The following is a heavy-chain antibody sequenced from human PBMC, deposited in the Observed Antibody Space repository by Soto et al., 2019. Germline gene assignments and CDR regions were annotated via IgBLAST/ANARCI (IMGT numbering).Heavy chain of an antibody. CDR1: GYTFTSYG. D-gene: IGHD6-19*01. V-gene: IGHV1-18*04. J-gene: IGHJ1*01. CDR3: ARDLEQWLVRNDH. CDR2: ISVYNVKT. Sequence: QVQLVQSGAEVKKPGASVKVSCKASGYTFTSYGISWGRQSPGQGLEWMGCISVYNVKTNSAQKFQGRVTMTTDTSTSTVYMELRSLRSDDTAVYYCARDLEQWLVRNDHWGQGTLVTVSS.